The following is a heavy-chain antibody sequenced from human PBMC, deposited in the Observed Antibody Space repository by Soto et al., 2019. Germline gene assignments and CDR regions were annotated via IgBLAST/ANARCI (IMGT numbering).Heavy chain of an antibody. CDR1: GFTFSSYS. CDR2: ISGSDGDR. Sequence: EVQLLESGGGLVQPGGSLRLSCAASGFTFSSYSMNWVRQAPGKGLEWVSAISGSDGDRYYADSVKGRFSLSRDNSKNTVYLRMNSLRAEDTAVYYCAKRGISTAGKGNYFDHWGPGTLVTVSS. V-gene: IGHV3-23*01. J-gene: IGHJ4*02. CDR3: AKRGISTAGKGNYFDH. D-gene: IGHD6-13*01.